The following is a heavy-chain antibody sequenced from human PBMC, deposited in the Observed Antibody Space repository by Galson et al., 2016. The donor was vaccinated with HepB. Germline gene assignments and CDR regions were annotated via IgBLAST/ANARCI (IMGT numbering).Heavy chain of an antibody. CDR2: IHSSGSSM. CDR3: ARHFAGFIEDDY. D-gene: IGHD3-16*02. V-gene: IGHV3-11*01. CDR1: GFAFSEYY. Sequence: SLRLSCAASGFAFSEYYMSWIRQAPGKGLEWVSYIHSSGSSMYYADSVKGRFTTSRDNAKNSLYLQMNSLRADDTAVYYCARHFAGFIEDDYWGQGTLVTVSS. J-gene: IGHJ4*02.